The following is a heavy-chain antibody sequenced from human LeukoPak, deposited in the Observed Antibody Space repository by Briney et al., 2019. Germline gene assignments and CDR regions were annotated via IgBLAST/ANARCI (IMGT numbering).Heavy chain of an antibody. J-gene: IGHJ3*02. D-gene: IGHD3-16*02. Sequence: SETLSLTCTVAGGSISSYYWSWIRQPPGKGLEGSGFIFYSGSTNYNPSLKSRVTISVDTSKNQFSLKLSSVTAADTAVYYCARGRYDYVWGSYRPGAFDIWGQGTMVTVSS. CDR1: GGSISSYY. CDR2: IFYSGST. V-gene: IGHV4-59*01. CDR3: ARGRYDYVWGSYRPGAFDI.